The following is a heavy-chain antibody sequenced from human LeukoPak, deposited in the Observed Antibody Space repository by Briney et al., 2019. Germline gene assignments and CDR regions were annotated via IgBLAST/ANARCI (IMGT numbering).Heavy chain of an antibody. CDR1: GGTFSSYA. V-gene: IGHV1-69*04. CDR3: ARSPMIVVVITQGDWFDP. D-gene: IGHD3-22*01. J-gene: IGHJ5*02. CDR2: IIPILGIA. Sequence: SVKVSCKASGGTFSSYAISWVRQAPGQGLEWMGRIIPILGIANYAQKFQGRVTITADKSTSTAYMELSGLRSEDTAVYYCARSPMIVVVITQGDWFDPWGQGTLVTVSS.